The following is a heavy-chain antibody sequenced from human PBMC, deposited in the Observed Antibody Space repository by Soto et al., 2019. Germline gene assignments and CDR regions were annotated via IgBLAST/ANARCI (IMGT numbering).Heavy chain of an antibody. Sequence: VPLVESGGGSVQPGGSLRLSCVASGITFSGFWMHWVRQVPGKGLVWVARVDSAGSGTSYADFVKGRFTISRDNAKNTLSLHMDSVRVEDTAVYYCATVFEHWGQGIPVTVSS. J-gene: IGHJ4*02. CDR1: GITFSGFW. CDR2: VDSAGSGT. CDR3: ATVFEH. V-gene: IGHV3-74*01.